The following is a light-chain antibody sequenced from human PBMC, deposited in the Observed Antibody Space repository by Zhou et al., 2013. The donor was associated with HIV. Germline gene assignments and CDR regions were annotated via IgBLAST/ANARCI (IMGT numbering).Light chain of an antibody. Sequence: DIQMTQSPSTLSASVGDRVTITCRASQSISSWLAWYQQKPGKAPKLLIYKASSLESGVPSRFSGSGSGTEFTLTISSLQPDDFATYYCQQYNSYSPLTFGGGTEGGDQT. CDR1: QSISSW. V-gene: IGKV1-5*03. CDR2: KAS. J-gene: IGKJ4*01. CDR3: QQYNSYSPLT.